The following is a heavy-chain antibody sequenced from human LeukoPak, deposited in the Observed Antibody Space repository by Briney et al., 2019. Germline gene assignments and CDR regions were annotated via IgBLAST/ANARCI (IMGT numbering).Heavy chain of an antibody. CDR2: INHSGTI. J-gene: IGHJ4*01. CDR1: GASFSANY. CDR3: ARYCGSENYCISY. D-gene: IGHD3-10*01. V-gene: IGHV4-34*01. Sequence: SETLSLTCAVYGASFSANYWIWLRQPPGKGLEWIGEINHSGTITYKPSLKSRLTISADTSKNQFSLKLSSVTAADTAVYYCARYCGSENYCISYWGQGTLVTVSS.